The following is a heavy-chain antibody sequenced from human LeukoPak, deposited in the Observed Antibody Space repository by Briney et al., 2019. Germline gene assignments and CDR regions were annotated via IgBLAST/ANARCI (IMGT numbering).Heavy chain of an antibody. CDR1: GFTFSSYS. CDR3: AKDDYYDSSGYRDY. CDR2: ISSSSSTI. V-gene: IGHV3-48*01. D-gene: IGHD3-22*01. Sequence: GGSLRLSCAASGFTFSSYSMNWVRQAPGKGLEWVSYISSSSSTIYYADSVKGRFTISRDNAKNSLYLQMNSLRAEDTAVYYCAKDDYYDSSGYRDYWGQGTLVTVSS. J-gene: IGHJ4*02.